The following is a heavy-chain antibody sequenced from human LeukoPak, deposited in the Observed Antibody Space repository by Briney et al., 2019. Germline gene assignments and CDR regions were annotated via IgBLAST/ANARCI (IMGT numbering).Heavy chain of an antibody. CDR3: ARHPGIATTYYYYDMDV. V-gene: IGHV4-39*01. Sequence: PSETLSLTCTVSGGSVSGSSYYSGWNRQPPGKGLEWIGTVFYSGSTYYNPSLKSRVTISVDTSKNQFSLKLSSVTAADTAVYYCARHPGIATTYYYYDMDVWGQGTTVTVSS. J-gene: IGHJ6*02. D-gene: IGHD6-13*01. CDR2: VFYSGST. CDR1: GGSVSGSSYY.